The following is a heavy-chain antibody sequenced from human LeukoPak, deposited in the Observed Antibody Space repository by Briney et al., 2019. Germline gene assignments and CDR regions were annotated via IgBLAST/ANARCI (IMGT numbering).Heavy chain of an antibody. CDR1: GDSVTSSTYY. V-gene: IGHV4-39*01. Sequence: SETLSLTCTVSGDSVTSSTYYWGWIHQPPGKGLEWIGTIYHGESTYYNPSLKSRVTISADTSKNQFSLKLTSVTAADTAVYYCAGQGDSNGYSTLDYWGPGTLVTVSS. D-gene: IGHD3-22*01. CDR3: AGQGDSNGYSTLDY. J-gene: IGHJ4*02. CDR2: IYHGEST.